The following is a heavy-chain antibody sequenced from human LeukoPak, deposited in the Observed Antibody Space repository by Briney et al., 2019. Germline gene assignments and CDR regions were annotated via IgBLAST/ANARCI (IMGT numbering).Heavy chain of an antibody. CDR2: INPSGGST. Sequence: ASVKVSCKASGYTFTSYYMHWVRQAPGQGLEWMGIINPSGGSTSYAQKFRGRVTMTRDTSTSTVYMELSSLRSEDTAVYYCARGESNYDILTGYLDYWGQGTLVTVSS. V-gene: IGHV1-46*03. J-gene: IGHJ4*02. CDR3: ARGESNYDILTGYLDY. CDR1: GYTFTSYY. D-gene: IGHD3-9*01.